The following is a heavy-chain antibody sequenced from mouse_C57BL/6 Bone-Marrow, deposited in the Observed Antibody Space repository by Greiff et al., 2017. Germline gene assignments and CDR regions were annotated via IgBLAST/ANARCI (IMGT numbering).Heavy chain of an antibody. CDR1: GYSFTGYY. D-gene: IGHD2-3*01. J-gene: IGHJ1*03. CDR3: ARDGYYWYFDV. Sequence: EVQLQESGPELVKPGASVKISCKASGYSFTGYYMNWVKQSPEKSLEWIGEINPRTGGTTYNQKFKAKATLTVDKSSSTAYMQLKSLTSEDSAVYYCARDGYYWYFDVWGTGTTVTVSS. V-gene: IGHV1-42*01. CDR2: INPRTGGT.